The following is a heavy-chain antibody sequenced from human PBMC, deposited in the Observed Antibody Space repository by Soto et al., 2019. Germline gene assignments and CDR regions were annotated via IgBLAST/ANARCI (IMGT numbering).Heavy chain of an antibody. V-gene: IGHV1-2*04. CDR1: GYTFTGYY. CDR3: ARARALRFLEWPQRDYYYGMDV. CDR2: INPNSGGT. D-gene: IGHD3-3*01. Sequence: QVQLVQSGAEVKKPGASVKVSCKASGYTFTGYYMHWVRQAPGQGLEWMGWINPNSGGTNYAQKFQGWFTITRDTSISTAYMELSRLRSDDTDVYYCARARALRFLEWPQRDYYYGMDVWGQGTKVTVSS. J-gene: IGHJ6*02.